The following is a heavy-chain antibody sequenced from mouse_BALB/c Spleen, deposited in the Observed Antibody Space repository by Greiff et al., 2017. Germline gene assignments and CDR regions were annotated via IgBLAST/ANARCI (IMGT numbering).Heavy chain of an antibody. Sequence: QVQLQQSGAELARPGASVKLSCKASGYTFTSYWMQWVKQRPGQGLEWIGAIYPGDGDTRYTQKFKGKATLTADKSSSTAYMQLSSLASEDSAVYYCARHGSGAYWGQGTLVTVSA. D-gene: IGHD1-1*01. CDR3: ARHGSGAY. V-gene: IGHV1-87*01. J-gene: IGHJ3*01. CDR2: IYPGDGDT. CDR1: GYTFTSYW.